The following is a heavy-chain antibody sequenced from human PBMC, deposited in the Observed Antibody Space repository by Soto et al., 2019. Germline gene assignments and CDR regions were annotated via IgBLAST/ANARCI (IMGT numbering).Heavy chain of an antibody. CDR1: GGSISSGGYY. CDR3: ASGGSSSSRGPHHY. CDR2: IYYSGST. V-gene: IGHV4-31*03. Sequence: QVQLQESGPGLVKPSQTLSLTCTVSGGSISSGGYYWSWIRQHPGKGLEWIGYIYYSGSTYYNPSLKCRVTIAVDTSKNQFSLKLSSVTAADTAVYYCASGGSSSSRGPHHYWGQGTLVTVSS. D-gene: IGHD6-13*01. J-gene: IGHJ4*02.